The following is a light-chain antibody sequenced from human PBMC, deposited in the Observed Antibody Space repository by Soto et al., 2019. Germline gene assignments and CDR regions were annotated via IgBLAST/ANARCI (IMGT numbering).Light chain of an antibody. CDR3: QQYGNSPQT. V-gene: IGKV3-20*01. CDR1: QTITGTY. CDR2: GAS. Sequence: EVVLTQFPGTLSLSPGERDTLSCRASQTITGTYLAWYQQKPGQAPRLLIHGASTRATGIPDRFSGGGTGTDFNLNISRVEPEDFAVYYCQQYGNSPQTVGQVTQVEIK. J-gene: IGKJ1*01.